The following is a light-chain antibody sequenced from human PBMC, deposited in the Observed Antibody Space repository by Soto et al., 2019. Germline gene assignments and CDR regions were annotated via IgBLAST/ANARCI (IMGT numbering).Light chain of an antibody. Sequence: VMTQSPAALSVSRGERATLSCRAGESVSSNLAWYQQRPGQAPRLLIYGASTRATDTPVRFRGSGSGTEFTLTISSLQSEDFAVYYCQQYNNWPPSIIFGQGTRLEI. CDR1: ESVSSN. CDR2: GAS. J-gene: IGKJ5*01. V-gene: IGKV3-15*01. CDR3: QQYNNWPPSII.